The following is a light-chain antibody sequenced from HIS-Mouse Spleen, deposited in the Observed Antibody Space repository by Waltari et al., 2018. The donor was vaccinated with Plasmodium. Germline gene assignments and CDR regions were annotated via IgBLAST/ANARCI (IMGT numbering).Light chain of an antibody. CDR3: QVWDSSFWV. Sequence: SYELTQPLSVSVALGQTARITCGGNNIGSKNVHWYQQKPGQAPVLEIYRESNRPFGMPERFSGSKSGNTATLTISRAQAGDEADYYCQVWDSSFWVFGGGTKLTVL. CDR2: RES. CDR1: NIGSKN. V-gene: IGLV3-9*01. J-gene: IGLJ3*02.